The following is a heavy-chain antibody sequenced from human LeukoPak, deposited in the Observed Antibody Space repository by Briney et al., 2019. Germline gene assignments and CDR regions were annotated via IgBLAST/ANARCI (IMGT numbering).Heavy chain of an antibody. CDR2: MYYTGST. CDR3: ARSSLSEDWFDP. J-gene: IGHJ5*02. V-gene: IGHV4-31*03. Sequence: SSETLSLTCTVSGGSFSTGGSYWSWIRQHPGKGLEWIGYMYYTGSTYINPSLQGRTTISIDTSKTQLSLNLTSVTAADTAVYYCARSSLSEDWFDPWGRGTLVTVSS. CDR1: GGSFSTGGSY.